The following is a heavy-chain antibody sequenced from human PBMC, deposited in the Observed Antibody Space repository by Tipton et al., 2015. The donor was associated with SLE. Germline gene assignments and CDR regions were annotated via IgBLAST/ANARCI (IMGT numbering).Heavy chain of an antibody. Sequence: RSLRLSCAASGFIFEEYAMHWVRQAPGKGLEWVAGLTWNSGHIGYGDSVKGRFTISRDNARNFVYLQMNSLRPEDTALYYCAKDGAESGSFDYWGQGTPVIVSP. D-gene: IGHD3-10*01. CDR2: LTWNSGHI. CDR3: AKDGAESGSFDY. CDR1: GFIFEEYA. V-gene: IGHV3-9*01. J-gene: IGHJ4*02.